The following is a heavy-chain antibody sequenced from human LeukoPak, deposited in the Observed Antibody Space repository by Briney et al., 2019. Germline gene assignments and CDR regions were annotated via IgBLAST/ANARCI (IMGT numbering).Heavy chain of an antibody. V-gene: IGHV3-11*01. CDR2: ISSSGSTI. CDR1: RFTFSDYY. D-gene: IGHD3-10*01. CDR3: ARITMVPGEYYFDY. J-gene: IGHJ4*02. Sequence: GGSLRLSRAASRFTFSDYYMSWIRQAPGKGLEWVSYISSSGSTIYSADSVKGRFTISKDNAKTSLYLQMNSLRAEDTAVYYCARITMVPGEYYFDYWGQGTLVTVSS.